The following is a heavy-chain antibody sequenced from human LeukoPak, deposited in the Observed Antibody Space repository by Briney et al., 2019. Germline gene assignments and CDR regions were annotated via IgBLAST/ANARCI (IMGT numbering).Heavy chain of an antibody. CDR1: GGSFSGYY. CDR3: ARDANDFWSGYYMENWFDP. CDR2: INHSGSA. J-gene: IGHJ5*02. Sequence: SETLSLTCAVYGGSFSGYYWSWIRQPPGKGLEWIGEINHSGSANYNPSLKSQVTISVGTSKNQFSLKLSSVTAADTAVYYCARDANDFWSGYYMENWFDPWGQGTLVTVSS. D-gene: IGHD3-3*01. V-gene: IGHV4-34*01.